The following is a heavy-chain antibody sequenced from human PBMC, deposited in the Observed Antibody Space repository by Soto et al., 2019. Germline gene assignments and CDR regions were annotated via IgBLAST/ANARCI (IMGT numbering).Heavy chain of an antibody. CDR2: ISYDGSNK. J-gene: IGHJ4*02. D-gene: IGHD3-3*01. CDR1: GFTFSSYA. Sequence: QVQLVESGGGVVQPGRSLRLSCAASGFTFSSYAMHWVRQAPGKGLEWVAVISYDGSNKYYADSVKGRFTISRDNSKNTLYLQMNSLRAEDTAVYYCARDQSGYVFWSGYSGGWGQGTLVTVSS. V-gene: IGHV3-30-3*01. CDR3: ARDQSGYVFWSGYSGG.